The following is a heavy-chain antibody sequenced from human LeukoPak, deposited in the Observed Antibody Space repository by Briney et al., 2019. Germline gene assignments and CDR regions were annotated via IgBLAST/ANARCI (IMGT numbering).Heavy chain of an antibody. D-gene: IGHD4-23*01. Sequence: SETLSLTCTVSGGSISSGDYYWSWIRQPPGKGLEWIGYIYYSGSTYYNPSLKSRVTISVDTSKNQFSLKLSSVTAADTAVYYCARDLLNEGNHLDYWGQGTLVIVSS. CDR2: IYYSGST. V-gene: IGHV4-30-4*01. J-gene: IGHJ4*02. CDR3: ARDLLNEGNHLDY. CDR1: GGSISSGDYY.